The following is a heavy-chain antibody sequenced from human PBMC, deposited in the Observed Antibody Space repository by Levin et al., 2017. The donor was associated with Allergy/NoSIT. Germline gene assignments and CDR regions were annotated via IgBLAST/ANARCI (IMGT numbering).Heavy chain of an antibody. J-gene: IGHJ4*02. V-gene: IGHV5-51*01. CDR1: GYSFATSW. D-gene: IGHD3-16*01. CDR3: ARRRRGYVDNGYYFDS. CDR2: VYPDDSDT. Sequence: PGGSLRLSCKTSGYSFATSWIGWVRQMPGKGLEWMGLVYPDDSDTRYSPSFQGQVTMSADKSINTAYLQWGSLKASDTAMYYCARRRRGYVDNGYYFDSWGQGTLVTVSS.